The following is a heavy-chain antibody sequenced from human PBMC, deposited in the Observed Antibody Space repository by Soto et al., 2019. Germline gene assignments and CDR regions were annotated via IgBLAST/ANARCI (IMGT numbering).Heavy chain of an antibody. D-gene: IGHD5-12*01. CDR2: ISSSSSYT. CDR3: ARAEGLVATIYSY. V-gene: IGHV3-11*06. J-gene: IGHJ4*02. Sequence: QVQLVESGGGLVKPGGSLRLSCAASGFTFSDYYMSWIRQAPGKGLEWVSYISSSSSYTNYADSVEGRFTISRDNAKNSLYLQMNSLRAEDTAVYYCARAEGLVATIYSYWGQGTLVTVSS. CDR1: GFTFSDYY.